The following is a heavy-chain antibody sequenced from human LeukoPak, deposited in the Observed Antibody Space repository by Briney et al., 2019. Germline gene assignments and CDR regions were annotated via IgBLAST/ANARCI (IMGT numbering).Heavy chain of an antibody. D-gene: IGHD3-16*01. Sequence: PGGSLRLSCAASGFTFSSYGMHWVRQAPGKGLEWVAVISYDGSNKYYADSVKGRFTISRDNSKNTLYLQMNSLRAEDTAVYYCAVHSQLSLAIMNDYWGQGTLVTVSS. CDR3: AVHSQLSLAIMNDY. CDR1: GFTFSSYG. CDR2: ISYDGSNK. J-gene: IGHJ4*02. V-gene: IGHV3-30*03.